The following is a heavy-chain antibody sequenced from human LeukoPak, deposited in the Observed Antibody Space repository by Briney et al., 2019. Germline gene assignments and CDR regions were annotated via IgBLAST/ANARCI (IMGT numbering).Heavy chain of an antibody. D-gene: IGHD1-26*01. CDR3: AKIGSRWEHVDY. CDR1: GFTFSSYA. CDR2: ISGSGGST. J-gene: IGHJ4*02. V-gene: IGHV3-23*01. Sequence: PGGSLRLSCAAPGFTFSSYAMSWVRQAPGKGLEWVSAISGSGGSTYYADSVKGRFTISGDNSKNTLYLQMNSLRAEDTAVYYCAKIGSRWEHVDYWGQGTLVTVSS.